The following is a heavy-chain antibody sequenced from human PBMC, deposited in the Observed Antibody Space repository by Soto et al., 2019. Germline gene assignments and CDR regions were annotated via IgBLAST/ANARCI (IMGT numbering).Heavy chain of an antibody. D-gene: IGHD3-16*02. J-gene: IGHJ6*02. CDR2: ISYDGSNK. V-gene: IGHV3-30*18. Sequence: PGGSLRLSCAASGFTFSSYGMHWVRQAPGKGLEWVAVISYDGSNKYYADSVKGRFTISRDNSKNTLYLQMNSPRAEDTAVYYCAKPVRLGELSLYNYYYGMDVWGQGTTVTVSS. CDR1: GFTFSSYG. CDR3: AKPVRLGELSLYNYYYGMDV.